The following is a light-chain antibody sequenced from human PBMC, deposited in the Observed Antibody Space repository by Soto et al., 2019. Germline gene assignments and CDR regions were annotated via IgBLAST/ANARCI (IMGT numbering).Light chain of an antibody. J-gene: IGKJ4*01. V-gene: IGKV1-5*03. CDR1: ESISSW. CDR3: HQYSASHT. Sequence: DIQMTQSPSTLSASVGDRIIITCRASESISSWLAWYQQKPGKAPKLLIYKASTLESGVPSRFSASGSRTEFTLTISSLQPDDSASYFCHQYSASHTFGGGTKVDIK. CDR2: KAS.